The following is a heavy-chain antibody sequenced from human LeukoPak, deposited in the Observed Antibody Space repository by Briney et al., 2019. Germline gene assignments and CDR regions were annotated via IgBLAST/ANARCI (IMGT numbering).Heavy chain of an antibody. CDR3: ARDRTWQTAGWFDP. V-gene: IGHV3-7*03. J-gene: IGHJ5*02. CDR1: GFTFTTYW. CDR2: INQDGTEK. D-gene: IGHD1-1*01. Sequence: PGGSLRLTCAASGFTFTTYWMSWVRQLPGKGLESVANINQDGTEKYYVDSVKGRFTISRDNAKNSLYLQMNRLRAEDTALYYCARDRTWQTAGWFDPWGQGTLVTVSS.